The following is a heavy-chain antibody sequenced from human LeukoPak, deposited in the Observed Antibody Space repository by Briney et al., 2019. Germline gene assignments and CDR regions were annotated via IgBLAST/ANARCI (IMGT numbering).Heavy chain of an antibody. CDR1: GFTFSSSA. Sequence: LPGGSLRLSCAPSGFTFSSSAMTWVRQAPGKGREWVSSISGSGGSTYYADSVKGRFTISRDNAKNSLYLQMNSLRAEDTAVYYCARELQYELLWVYNWFDPWGQGTLVTVSS. V-gene: IGHV3-23*01. D-gene: IGHD2-2*01. CDR3: ARELQYELLWVYNWFDP. CDR2: ISGSGGST. J-gene: IGHJ5*02.